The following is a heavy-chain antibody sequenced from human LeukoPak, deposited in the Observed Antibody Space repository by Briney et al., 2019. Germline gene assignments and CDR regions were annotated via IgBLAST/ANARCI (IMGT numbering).Heavy chain of an antibody. CDR2: INPNSGGT. D-gene: IGHD2-2*01. CDR3: ARGAPLYCSSTSCYQYFDY. Sequence: GASVKVSCKASGYTFTSYGISWVRQAPGQGLEWMGWINPNSGGTNYAQKFQGRVTMTRDTSISTAYMELSRLRSDDTAVYYCARGAPLYCSSTSCYQYFDYWGQGTLVTVSS. J-gene: IGHJ4*02. CDR1: GYTFTSYG. V-gene: IGHV1-2*02.